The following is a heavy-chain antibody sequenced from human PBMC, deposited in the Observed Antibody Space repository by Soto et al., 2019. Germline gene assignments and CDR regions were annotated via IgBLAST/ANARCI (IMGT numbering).Heavy chain of an antibody. J-gene: IGHJ4*02. CDR2: IFYRGNT. V-gene: IGHV4-39*01. CDR3: ARLLYSGDSSGSVGY. Sequence: QLQLQESGPGLVKPSETLSLTCTVSDDSIGRSNYFWGWIRQPPGKGLEWIGDIFYRGNTHYNPSRTSRVTISLDTSNHQFSLRVSSVNAADTAVYYCARLLYSGDSSGSVGYWGPGALVIVSS. D-gene: IGHD6-19*01. CDR1: DDSIGRSNYF.